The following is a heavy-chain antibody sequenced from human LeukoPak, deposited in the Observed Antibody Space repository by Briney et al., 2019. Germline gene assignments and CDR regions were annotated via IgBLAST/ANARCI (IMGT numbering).Heavy chain of an antibody. CDR1: GGSISSYY. CDR3: ARGPGPGVAAAGTKNWFDP. Sequence: SETLSLTCTVSGGSISSYYWSWIRQPPGKGLEWIGYIYYSGSTNYNPSLKSRVTISVDTSKNQFSLKLSSVTAADTAVYYCARGPGPGVAAAGTKNWFDPWGQGTLVTVSS. D-gene: IGHD6-13*01. J-gene: IGHJ5*02. CDR2: IYYSGST. V-gene: IGHV4-59*12.